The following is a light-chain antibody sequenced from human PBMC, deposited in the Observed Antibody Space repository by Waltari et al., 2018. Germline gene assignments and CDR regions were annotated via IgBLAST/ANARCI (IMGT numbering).Light chain of an antibody. CDR1: QSISGY. CDR3: QQSYSTPRT. Sequence: DIQMTQSPSSLSASVGDRVTITCRARQSISGYLNWYQQKPGQAPNLLIYTAPTLQSGVPCRCSGSGSGTYFTLTISSLQPEDFATYYCQQSYSTPRTFGQGTKVEIK. CDR2: TAP. V-gene: IGKV1-39*01. J-gene: IGKJ1*01.